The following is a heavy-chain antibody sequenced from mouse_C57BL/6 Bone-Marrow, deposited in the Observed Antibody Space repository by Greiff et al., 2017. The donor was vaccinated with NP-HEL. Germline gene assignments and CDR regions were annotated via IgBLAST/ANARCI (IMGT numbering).Heavy chain of an antibody. CDR3: ARLLYDYLYYAMDY. CDR1: GFTFSSYG. Sequence: EVQLVESGGDLVKPGGSLKLSCAASGFTFSSYGMSWVRQTPDKRLEWVATISSGGSYTYYPDSVKGRFTISRDNAKNTLYLQMSSLKSEDTAMYYCARLLYDYLYYAMDYWGQGTSVTVSS. CDR2: ISSGGSYT. V-gene: IGHV5-6*01. D-gene: IGHD2-4*01. J-gene: IGHJ4*01.